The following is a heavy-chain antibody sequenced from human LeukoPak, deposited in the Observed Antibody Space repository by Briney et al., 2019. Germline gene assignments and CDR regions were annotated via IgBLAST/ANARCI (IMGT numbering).Heavy chain of an antibody. V-gene: IGHV3-23*01. CDR3: AKDRGSGSYALDP. Sequence: GGSLRLSCAASGFTFSTYAMSWVRQAPGMGLEWVSTISGSGGSTYYADSVKGRFTISRDNSKNTLYLQMNSLRAEDTAVYYCAKDRGSGSYALDPWGQGTLVTVSS. J-gene: IGHJ5*02. D-gene: IGHD3-10*01. CDR1: GFTFSTYA. CDR2: ISGSGGST.